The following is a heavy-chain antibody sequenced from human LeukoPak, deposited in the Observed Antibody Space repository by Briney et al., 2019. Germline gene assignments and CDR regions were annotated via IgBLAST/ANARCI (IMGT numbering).Heavy chain of an antibody. J-gene: IGHJ4*02. V-gene: IGHV3-23*01. CDR2: ISGSGSST. CDR3: EKWRAGDQSLDY. D-gene: IGHD7-27*01. Sequence: GGSLRLSCAASGFTFSSYAMNGFRQAPGKGLEWVSAISGSGSSTYYADSVKGRFTISRDNSKNTLYLQMNSLRAEDTAVYYCEKWRAGDQSLDYWGQGTLVTVSS. CDR1: GFTFSSYA.